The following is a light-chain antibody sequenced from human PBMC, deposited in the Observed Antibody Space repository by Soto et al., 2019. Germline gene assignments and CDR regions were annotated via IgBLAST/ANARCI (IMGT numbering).Light chain of an antibody. CDR2: EVS. V-gene: IGLV2-8*01. CDR1: SSDVGDYNS. CDR3: SSYTSSSTL. J-gene: IGLJ1*01. Sequence: QSALTQPPSASGSPGRSVTISCSGTSSDVGDYNSVSWYQQHPGKAPKLMIYEVSKRPSGVPDRFSGSKSGNAASLTVSGLQTEDEADYYCSSYTSSSTLFGTGTKVTVL.